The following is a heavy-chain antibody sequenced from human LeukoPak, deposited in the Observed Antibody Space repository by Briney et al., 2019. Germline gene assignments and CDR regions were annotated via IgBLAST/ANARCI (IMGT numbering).Heavy chain of an antibody. CDR2: IIPIFGTA. V-gene: IGHV1-69*13. Sequence: ASVKVSCKASGGTFSSYAISWVRQAPGQGLKWMGGIIPIFGTANYAQKFQGRVTITADESTSAAYMELSSLRSEDTAVYYCARERGPNTGYMDVWGQGTTVTVSS. D-gene: IGHD3-9*01. CDR3: ARERGPNTGYMDV. J-gene: IGHJ6*02. CDR1: GGTFSSYA.